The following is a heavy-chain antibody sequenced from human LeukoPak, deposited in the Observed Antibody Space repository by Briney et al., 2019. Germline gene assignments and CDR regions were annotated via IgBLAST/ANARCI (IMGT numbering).Heavy chain of an antibody. Sequence: SETLSLTCAVYGGSFSGYYWSWIRQPPGKGLEWIGEINHSGNTNYNPSLKSRVTISVDTSKNQFSLKLSSVTAADTAVYYCARVSVRGVDYWGQGTLVTVSS. J-gene: IGHJ4*02. CDR2: INHSGNT. V-gene: IGHV4-34*01. CDR3: ARVSVRGVDY. D-gene: IGHD3-10*01. CDR1: GGSFSGYY.